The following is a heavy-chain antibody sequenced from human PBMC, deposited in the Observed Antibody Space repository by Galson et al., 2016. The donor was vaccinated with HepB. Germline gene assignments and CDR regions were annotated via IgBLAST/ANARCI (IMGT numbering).Heavy chain of an antibody. CDR2: IYHSGTT. CDR3: ARVPPNGSLDQ. V-gene: IGHV4-4*02. Sequence: ETLSLTCGVSGDSISNYFWWNWVRQPPGQGLEWIGQIYHSGTTNYNPSLSSRVTITIDASRTEFSLRLTSVTAADTAVYYCARVPPNGSLDQWGQGSLVTVSS. J-gene: IGHJ4*02. D-gene: IGHD5-24*01. CDR1: GDSISNYFW.